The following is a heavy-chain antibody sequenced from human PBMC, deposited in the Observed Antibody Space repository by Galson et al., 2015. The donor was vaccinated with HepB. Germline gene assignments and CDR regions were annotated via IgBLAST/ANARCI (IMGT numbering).Heavy chain of an antibody. CDR1: GFTFSSYG. D-gene: IGHD5-12*01. V-gene: IGHV3-30*18. Sequence: SLRLSCAASGFTFSSYGMHWVRQAPGKGLEWVAVISYDGSNKYYADSVKGRFTISRDNSKNTLYLQMNSLRAEDTAVYYCAKGRGGRYDFVDYWGQGTLVTVSS. J-gene: IGHJ4*02. CDR2: ISYDGSNK. CDR3: AKGRGGRYDFVDY.